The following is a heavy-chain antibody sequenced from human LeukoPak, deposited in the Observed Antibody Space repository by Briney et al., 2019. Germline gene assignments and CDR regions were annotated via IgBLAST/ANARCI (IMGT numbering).Heavy chain of an antibody. CDR3: ARRAGEGFDY. CDR2: IYHSGST. Sequence: SETLSLTCAVSGGSISSGGYSWSWIRQPPGKGLEWIGYIYHSGSTYYNPSLKSRITISVDRSKNQFSLKLSSVTAADTAVYYCARRAGEGFDYWGQGTLVTVSS. CDR1: GGSISSGGYS. D-gene: IGHD7-27*01. V-gene: IGHV4-30-2*02. J-gene: IGHJ4*02.